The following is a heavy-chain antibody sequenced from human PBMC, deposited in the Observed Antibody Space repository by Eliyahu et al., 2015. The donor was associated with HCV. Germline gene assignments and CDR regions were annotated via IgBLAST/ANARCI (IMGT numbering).Heavy chain of an antibody. Sequence: EVQLVESGGGLVQPGGSLRLSCATSGFTFXXHYMDXVRQAPGKGLEWVGRTRDKANGYTTEYAASVKGRFTISRDDSENSLYLQMNSLKTEDTAVYYCARNKGVGSTWSPFDYWGQGTLVTVSS. D-gene: IGHD1-26*01. J-gene: IGHJ4*02. CDR1: GFTFXXHY. CDR2: TRDKANGYTT. V-gene: IGHV3-72*01. CDR3: ARNKGVGSTWSPFDY.